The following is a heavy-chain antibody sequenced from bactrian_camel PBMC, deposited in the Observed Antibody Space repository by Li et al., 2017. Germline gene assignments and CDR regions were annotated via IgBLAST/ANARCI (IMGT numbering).Heavy chain of an antibody. CDR2: IGSDGST. Sequence: VQLVESGGGLVQPGGSLRLSCVASGNTGSISCMTWFRQAPGKDREGVAGIGSDGSTGYADSVKGRFIIPKDNAKNTMYLRLNSLETEDTAKYYCVIGPVTLSCAMMVGGLSPPEPWATGPRLPSP. CDR1: GNTGSISC. D-gene: IGHD3*01. V-gene: IGHV3S67*01. J-gene: IGHJ4*01.